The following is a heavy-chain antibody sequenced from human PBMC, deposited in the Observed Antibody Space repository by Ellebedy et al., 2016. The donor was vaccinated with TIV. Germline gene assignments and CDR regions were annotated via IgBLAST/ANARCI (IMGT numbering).Heavy chain of an antibody. J-gene: IGHJ6*02. CDR3: ASGAVDYYGMDV. Sequence: AASVNVSCKASGYTFSNYYMHWVRQAPGQGLEWMGWINPNSGGTHYAQKFQGWVTMTRDTSISTANMELSRLRSDDTAVYYCASGAVDYYGMDVWGQGTTVTVSS. D-gene: IGHD3-16*01. CDR2: INPNSGGT. V-gene: IGHV1-2*04. CDR1: GYTFSNYY.